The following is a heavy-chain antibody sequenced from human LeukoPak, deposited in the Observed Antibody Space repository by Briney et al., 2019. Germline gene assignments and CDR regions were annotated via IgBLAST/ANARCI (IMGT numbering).Heavy chain of an antibody. CDR2: IYTSGST. V-gene: IGHV4-61*02. D-gene: IGHD3-3*01. CDR1: GGSISSGSYY. CDR3: ATQGSDFWSGYYSDWFDP. J-gene: IGHJ5*02. Sequence: SETLSLTCTVSGGSISSGSYYWSWIRQPAGTGLEWIGRIYTSGSTNYNPSLKSRVTISVDTSKNQFSLKLSSVTAADTAVYYCATQGSDFWSGYYSDWFDPWGQGTLVTVSS.